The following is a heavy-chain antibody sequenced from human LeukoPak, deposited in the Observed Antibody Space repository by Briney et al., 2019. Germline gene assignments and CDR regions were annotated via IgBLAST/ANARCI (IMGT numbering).Heavy chain of an antibody. V-gene: IGHV4-39*07. CDR1: GGSVSSSDYY. D-gene: IGHD2-21*02. CDR2: INHSGST. J-gene: IGHJ6*02. CDR3: ARSGSHIVVVTAHSSPRGYYYYGMDV. Sequence: PSETLSLTCSVSGGSVSSSDYYWAWIRQPPGKGLEWIGEINHSGSTNYNPSLKSRVTISVDTSKNQFSLKLSSVTAADTAVYYCARSGSHIVVVTAHSSPRGYYYYGMDVWGQGTTVTVSS.